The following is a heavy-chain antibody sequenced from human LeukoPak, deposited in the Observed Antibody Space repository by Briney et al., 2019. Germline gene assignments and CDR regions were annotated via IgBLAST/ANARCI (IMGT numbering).Heavy chain of an antibody. D-gene: IGHD3-9*01. CDR1: GYTLTELS. Sequence: ASVKVSCNVSGYTLTELSMHWVRQAPGKGLEWMGGFDAEDGETIYAQKFQGRVTMTEDTSTDTAYMELSSLRSEDTAVYYCATSVLRYFDWLPYFDYWGQGTLVTVSS. CDR3: ATSVLRYFDWLPYFDY. CDR2: FDAEDGET. J-gene: IGHJ4*02. V-gene: IGHV1-24*01.